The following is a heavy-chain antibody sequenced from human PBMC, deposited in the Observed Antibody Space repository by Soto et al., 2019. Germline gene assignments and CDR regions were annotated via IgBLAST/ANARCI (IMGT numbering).Heavy chain of an antibody. J-gene: IGHJ4*02. CDR3: AKDKGKRYFDY. CDR1: GLTFNRAV. V-gene: IGHV3-30*18. CDR2: ISDDGNIK. Sequence: PGGSLRLSCAASGLTFNRAVMHWVGQSPGKGLEWVALISDDGNIKYYADSVEGRFTISRDNSKDTLYLQMNSLRVEDTAVYYCAKDKGKRYFDYWGQGILVTVSS.